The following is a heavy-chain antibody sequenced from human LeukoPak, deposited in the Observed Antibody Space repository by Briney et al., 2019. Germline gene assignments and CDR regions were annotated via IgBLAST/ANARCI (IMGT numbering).Heavy chain of an antibody. V-gene: IGHV3-23*01. Sequence: GGSLTLSCAASGFTFSSYAMSWVRQAPGKGVEWVSAISGSGGSTYYADSVKGRFTISRDNSKNTLYLQMNSLRAEDTAVYYRGTEYYDFWSGYSTGGDYFDYWGQGTLVTVSS. J-gene: IGHJ4*02. CDR1: GFTFSSYA. CDR2: ISGSGGST. CDR3: GTEYYDFWSGYSTGGDYFDY. D-gene: IGHD3-3*01.